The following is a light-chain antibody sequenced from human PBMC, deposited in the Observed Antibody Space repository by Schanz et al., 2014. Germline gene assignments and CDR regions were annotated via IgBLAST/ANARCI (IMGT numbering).Light chain of an antibody. CDR1: QSVSSN. J-gene: IGKJ5*01. Sequence: EIVMTQSPATLSVSPGERATLSCRASQSVSSNLAWYQQKPGQAPRLLIYGASSRATGIPDRFSGSGSGTDFTLTISRLEPEDFAVYYCQQYVTSPPITFGQGTRLEIK. CDR2: GAS. V-gene: IGKV3-20*01. CDR3: QQYVTSPPIT.